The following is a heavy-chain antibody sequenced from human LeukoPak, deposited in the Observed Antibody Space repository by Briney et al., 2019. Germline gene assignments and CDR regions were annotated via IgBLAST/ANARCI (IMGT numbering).Heavy chain of an antibody. CDR3: ARYTVVTQDEGNRVFWFDP. J-gene: IGHJ5*02. CDR1: GYTFTCYY. V-gene: IGHV1-2*02. CDR2: INPNSGGT. D-gene: IGHD4-23*01. Sequence: GASVKVSCKASGYTFTCYYMHWVRQAPGQGLEWMGWINPNSGGTNYAQKFQGRVTMTRDTSISTAYMELSRLRSDDTAVYYCARYTVVTQDEGNRVFWFDPWGQGTLVTVSS.